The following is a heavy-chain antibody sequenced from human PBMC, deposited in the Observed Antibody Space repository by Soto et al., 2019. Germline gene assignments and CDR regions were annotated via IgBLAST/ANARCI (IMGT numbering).Heavy chain of an antibody. CDR3: AREDDGGDSLDV. CDR2: IHHSGSI. J-gene: IGHJ6*02. CDR1: GDSISSDYYH. V-gene: IGHV4-30-4*08. D-gene: IGHD2-21*02. Sequence: QVQLQQSGPGLVKPSQTLSLTCTVSGDSISSDYYHWTWIRQSPGKGLEWIGYIHHSGSILYNPSLKSRVTISVDTSKNQCSLHLTSVTAADTAVYFSAREDDGGDSLDVWGQGTTVTVSS.